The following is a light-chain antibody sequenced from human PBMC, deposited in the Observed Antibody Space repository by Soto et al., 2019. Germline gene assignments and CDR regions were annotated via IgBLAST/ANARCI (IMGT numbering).Light chain of an antibody. V-gene: IGLV2-14*03. CDR1: SSDVGVYNY. J-gene: IGLJ1*01. CDR3: SSYISTSTLNV. CDR2: DVS. Sequence: QSALTQPASVSGSPGHSITISCSGTSSDVGVYNYVSWYQQHPGKAPKLMIYDVSNRPSGVSNRFSGSKSGNTASLTISGLQAEDEADYYCSSYISTSTLNVFGTGTKLTVL.